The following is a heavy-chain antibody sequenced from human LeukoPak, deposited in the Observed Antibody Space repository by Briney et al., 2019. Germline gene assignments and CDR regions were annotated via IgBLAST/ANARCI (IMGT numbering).Heavy chain of an antibody. Sequence: MPGGSLRLSCAASGLTFSNAWMSWVRHAPGKGLEWLGRIKSKTDGGTTDYAAAVKGRFTISRDDSENTLSLQMSSLKTDDTAVYYCTRDREVAGPDSWGQGTLVTVSS. CDR3: TRDREVAGPDS. D-gene: IGHD6-19*01. V-gene: IGHV3-15*01. CDR1: GLTFSNAW. J-gene: IGHJ4*02. CDR2: IKSKTDGGTT.